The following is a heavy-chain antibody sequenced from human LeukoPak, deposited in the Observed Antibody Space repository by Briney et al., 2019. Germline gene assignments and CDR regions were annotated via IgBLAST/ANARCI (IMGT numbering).Heavy chain of an antibody. D-gene: IGHD6-19*01. Sequence: PSETLSLTCAVSGYSISSDYYWGWIRQSPGKGLEWIGTMFHSGSTYYNPSLMSRVTISVDKSKNQFSLTLNSVTAADTAVYFCARRGSAGWYADFWGQGTLVTVSS. CDR1: GYSISSDYY. V-gene: IGHV4-38-2*01. J-gene: IGHJ4*02. CDR3: ARRGSAGWYADF. CDR2: MFHSGST.